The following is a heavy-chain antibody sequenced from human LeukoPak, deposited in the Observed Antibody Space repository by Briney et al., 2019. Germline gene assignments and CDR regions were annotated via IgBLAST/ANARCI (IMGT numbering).Heavy chain of an antibody. CDR1: GGSFSGYY. Sequence: SETLSLTCAVYGGSFSGYYWSWIRQPPGKGLEWIGYIYYSGSTTYNPSLKSRVTISVDASKTQFSLKLSSVTAADTAMYYCVRSYDTSGYFHAFDIWGQGTEVTVSS. CDR3: VRSYDTSGYFHAFDI. CDR2: IYYSGST. J-gene: IGHJ3*02. V-gene: IGHV4-59*01. D-gene: IGHD3-22*01.